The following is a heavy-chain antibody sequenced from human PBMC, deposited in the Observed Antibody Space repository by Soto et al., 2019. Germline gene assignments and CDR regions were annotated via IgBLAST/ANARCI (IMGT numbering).Heavy chain of an antibody. J-gene: IGHJ6*02. V-gene: IGHV1-46*01. D-gene: IGHD5-12*01. CDR1: GYTFTSYY. CDR2: INPSGGST. Sequence: AASVKVSCKASGYTFTSYYMHWVRQAPGQGLEWMGIINPSGGSTSYAQKFQGRVTMTRDTSTSTVYMELSSLRSEDTAVYYCASSTGLIVATNPAAGMDVWGQGTTVTVSS. CDR3: ASSTGLIVATNPAAGMDV.